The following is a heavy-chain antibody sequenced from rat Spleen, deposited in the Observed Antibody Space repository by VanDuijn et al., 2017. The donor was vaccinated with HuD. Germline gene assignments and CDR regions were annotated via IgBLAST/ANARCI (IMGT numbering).Heavy chain of an antibody. V-gene: IGHV3-3*01. Sequence: EVQLQESGPGLVKPSQSLSLTCSVTGYSITRNYWGWIRKFPGNKMEWMGYINGAGSTNYNPSLKSRISITRDTCKNQFYLQVNSVTTEDTATYFCARWDYYSPRWYFDFWGPGTMVTVSS. D-gene: IGHD1-1*01. CDR3: ARWDYYSPRWYFDF. CDR2: INGAGST. CDR1: GYSITRNY. J-gene: IGHJ1*01.